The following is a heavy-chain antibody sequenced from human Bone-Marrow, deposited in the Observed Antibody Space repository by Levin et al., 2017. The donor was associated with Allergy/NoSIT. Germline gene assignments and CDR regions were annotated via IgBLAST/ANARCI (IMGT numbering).Heavy chain of an antibody. V-gene: IGHV4-59*01. CDR1: GGSISSYY. CDR2: IYYSGST. D-gene: IGHD6-13*01. CDR3: ARGGIAAAGLPFDY. J-gene: IGHJ4*02. Sequence: PSQTLSLTCTVSGGSISSYYWSWIRQPPGKGLEWIGYIYYSGSTNYNPSLKSRVTISVDTSKNQFSLKLSSVTAADTAVYYCARGGIAAAGLPFDYWGQGTLVTVSS.